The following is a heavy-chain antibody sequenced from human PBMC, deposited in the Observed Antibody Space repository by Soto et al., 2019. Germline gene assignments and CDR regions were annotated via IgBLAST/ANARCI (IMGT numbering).Heavy chain of an antibody. CDR3: AKDGEWLSSYYYYGMDV. V-gene: IGHV3-23*01. D-gene: IGHD3-3*01. CDR1: GFTFSSYA. Sequence: LRLSCAASGFTFSSYAMSWVRQAPGKGLEWVSAISGSGGSTYYADSVKGRFTISGDNSKNTLYLQMNSLRAEDTAVYYCAKDGEWLSSYYYYGMDVWGQGTTVTVSS. CDR2: ISGSGGST. J-gene: IGHJ6*02.